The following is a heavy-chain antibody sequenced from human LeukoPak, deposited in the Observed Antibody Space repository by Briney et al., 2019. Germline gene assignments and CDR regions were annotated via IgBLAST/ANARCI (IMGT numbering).Heavy chain of an antibody. CDR3: ARTTVTTSHYYYYYYMDV. V-gene: IGHV4-61*02. J-gene: IGHJ6*03. Sequence: SQTLSLTCTVSGGSIRSGSYYWSWIRQPAGKGLEWIGRIYTSGSTNYNPSLKSRVTISVDTSKNQFSLKLSSVTAADTAVYYCARTTVTTSHYYYYYYMDVWGKGTTVTVSS. CDR2: IYTSGST. D-gene: IGHD4-17*01. CDR1: GGSIRSGSYY.